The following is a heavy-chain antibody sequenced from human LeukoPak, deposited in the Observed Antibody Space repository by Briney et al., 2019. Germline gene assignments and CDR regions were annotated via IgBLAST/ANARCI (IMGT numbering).Heavy chain of an antibody. J-gene: IGHJ4*02. D-gene: IGHD2-21*02. CDR2: INPSGGST. V-gene: IGHV1-46*01. CDR3: ARSYCGGDCSSGYSDY. Sequence: GASVKVSCKASGYTFTSYYMHWVRQAPGQGLEWMGIINPSGGSTTYAQKFQGGVTMTRDTSTSTIYMELSSLRSEDTAVYYCARSYCGGDCSSGYSDYWGQGTLVTVSS. CDR1: GYTFTSYY.